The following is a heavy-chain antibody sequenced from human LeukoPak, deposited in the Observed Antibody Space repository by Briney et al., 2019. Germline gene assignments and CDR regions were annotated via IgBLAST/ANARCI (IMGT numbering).Heavy chain of an antibody. CDR3: ARDGYNYGYWWFDP. D-gene: IGHD5-18*01. CDR2: INPSGDST. J-gene: IGHJ5*02. V-gene: IGHV1-46*01. CDR1: GYTFTSFY. Sequence: RRASVKVSCKASGYTFTSFYMHWVRQAPGQGLEWMGIINPSGDSTTYAQKFQGRVTMTRDTSTSTVYMDLSSLRSEDTAVYYCARDGYNYGYWWFDPWGQGTLVTVSS.